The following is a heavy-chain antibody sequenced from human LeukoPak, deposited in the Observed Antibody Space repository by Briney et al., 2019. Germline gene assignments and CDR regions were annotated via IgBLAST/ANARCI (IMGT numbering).Heavy chain of an antibody. D-gene: IGHD4-17*01. CDR3: ARGAYGDK. Sequence: ASVKVSCEASGYTLTSYGINWMRQAPGQGLEWMGWISTQSGNTNYAQKVQGRLTLTTDRSTNTAYMGLRSLRSDDTAVYYCARGAYGDKWGQGTMVTVSS. V-gene: IGHV1-18*01. J-gene: IGHJ4*02. CDR1: GYTLTSYG. CDR2: ISTQSGNT.